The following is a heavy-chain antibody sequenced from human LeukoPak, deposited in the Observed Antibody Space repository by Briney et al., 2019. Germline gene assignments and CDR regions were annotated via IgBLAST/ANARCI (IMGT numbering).Heavy chain of an antibody. CDR3: ASDSPDSSGYYPLGY. CDR1: GGSISTYY. CDR2: IYYSGSA. Sequence: SETLSLTCNVSGGSISTYYWSWIRQPPGKGLEWIGYIYYSGSASYNPSLKSRVSISVDTSKNQFSLTLNSVTAADTAVYYCASDSPDSSGYYPLGYWGQGTLVTVSS. V-gene: IGHV4-59*01. D-gene: IGHD3-22*01. J-gene: IGHJ4*02.